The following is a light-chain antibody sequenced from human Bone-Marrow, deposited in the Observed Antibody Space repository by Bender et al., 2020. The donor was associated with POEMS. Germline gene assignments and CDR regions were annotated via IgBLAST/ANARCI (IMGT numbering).Light chain of an antibody. CDR2: TNN. V-gene: IGLV1-44*01. CDR3: AAWDDSLSGYVV. J-gene: IGLJ2*01. Sequence: QSVLTQPPSASGTPGQRVTISCSGSSSNIGSNTVNWYRQFPGTAPKLLIYTNNQRPSGVPDRFSGSKSGTSASLAISGLRSDDEADYFCAAWDDSLSGYVVFGGGTKLTVL. CDR1: SSNIGSNT.